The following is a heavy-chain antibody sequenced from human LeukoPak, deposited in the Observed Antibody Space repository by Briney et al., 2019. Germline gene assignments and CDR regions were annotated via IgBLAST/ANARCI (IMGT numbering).Heavy chain of an antibody. CDR2: INPNSGGT. J-gene: IGHJ6*02. D-gene: IGHD2-8*02. CDR3: ARDGLTGGYHDYYYYGMDV. V-gene: IGHV1-2*04. Sequence: ASVKVSCKASGYTFTGYYMHWVRQAPGQGLEWMGWINPNSGGTNYAQKFQGWVTMTRDTSISTAYMELSRLRSDDTAVYYCARDGLTGGYHDYYYYGMDVWGQGTTVTVSS. CDR1: GYTFTGYY.